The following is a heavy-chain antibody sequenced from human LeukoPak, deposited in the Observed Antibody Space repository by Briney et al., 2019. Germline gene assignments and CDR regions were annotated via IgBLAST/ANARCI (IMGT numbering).Heavy chain of an antibody. V-gene: IGHV1-18*01. CDR3: ARTSGVSAAGSPYYFDY. J-gene: IGHJ4*02. Sequence: GASVKVSCKTSGYTFTSYGISWVRQAPGQGLEWMGWISAYNGNTNYAQNLQGRVTMTTDTSTTTAFMELRSLRSDDTAVYYCARTSGVSAAGSPYYFDYWGQGTLVTVSS. D-gene: IGHD6-13*01. CDR2: ISAYNGNT. CDR1: GYTFTSYG.